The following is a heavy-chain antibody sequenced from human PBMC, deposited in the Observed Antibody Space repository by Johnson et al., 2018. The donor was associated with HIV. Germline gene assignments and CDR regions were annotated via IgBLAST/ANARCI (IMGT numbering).Heavy chain of an antibody. J-gene: IGHJ3*02. CDR3: AKDIGDGYNRWGVVDM. CDR1: GFIFSSYG. Sequence: QVQLVESGGGVVQPGRSLRLSCAASGFIFSSYGMHWVRQAPGKGLEWVAAIWHDGSNKYYADSVKGRFTISRDNSKNTVHLQMNSLRAEDTAVDHCAKDIGDGYNRWGVVDMWGPGIMVTVSS. D-gene: IGHD5-24*01. CDR2: IWHDGSNK. V-gene: IGHV3-33*06.